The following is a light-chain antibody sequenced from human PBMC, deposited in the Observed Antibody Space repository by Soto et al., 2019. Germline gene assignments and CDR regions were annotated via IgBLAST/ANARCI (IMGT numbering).Light chain of an antibody. CDR1: QSVRSN. Sequence: EIVMTQSPATLSVSPGERATLSCRASQSVRSNLAWYQQKPGQAPRLLIYGADTRATGIPHRFSGSGSGTEFTLTISSLQSEDFAVYYCQQYNNWLRTFGQGTKVEIK. CDR2: GAD. V-gene: IGKV3-15*01. CDR3: QQYNNWLRT. J-gene: IGKJ1*01.